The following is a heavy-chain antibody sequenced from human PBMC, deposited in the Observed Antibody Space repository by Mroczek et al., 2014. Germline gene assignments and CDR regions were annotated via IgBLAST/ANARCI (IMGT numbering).Heavy chain of an antibody. V-gene: IGHV4-59*01. CDR2: IYYSGST. J-gene: IGHJ4*02. CDR3: AREGYYYGSGSYPLDY. Sequence: QVQLQESGPGLVKPSETLSLTCTVSGGSISSYYWSWIRQPPGKGLEWIGYIYYSGSTNYNPSLKSRVTISVDTSKNQFSLKLSSVTAADTAVYYCAREGYYYGSGSYPLDYWAREPWSPSPQ. D-gene: IGHD3-10*01. CDR1: GGSISSYY.